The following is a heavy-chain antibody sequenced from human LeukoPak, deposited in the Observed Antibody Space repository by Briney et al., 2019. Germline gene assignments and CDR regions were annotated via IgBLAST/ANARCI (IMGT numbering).Heavy chain of an antibody. CDR3: ARGRGSSARLGYFYYYIDV. J-gene: IGHJ6*02. CDR2: INTNTGNP. D-gene: IGHD1-26*01. V-gene: IGHV7-4-1*02. CDR1: GYTFTSYG. Sequence: ASVKVSCKASGYTFTSYGIHWVRQAPGQGLDWMGWINTNTGNPTYAQGFTGRSVFSLETSVSTSYLQVTSLKAEDTAVYYCARGRGSSARLGYFYYYIDVWGQGTTVTVSS.